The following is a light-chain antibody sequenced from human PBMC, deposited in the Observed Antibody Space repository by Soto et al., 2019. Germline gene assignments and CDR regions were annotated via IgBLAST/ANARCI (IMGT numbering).Light chain of an antibody. Sequence: DLQMTQSPSSLSASVRDRVTITCQASQDITNYLNWYQQKPGKAPKLLICDASNLEPGVPSRFSGSGSGTDFTFTISSLQPEDIATYYCQQYDNLPFTVGPGTKVDIK. J-gene: IGKJ3*01. CDR2: DAS. CDR3: QQYDNLPFT. CDR1: QDITNY. V-gene: IGKV1-33*01.